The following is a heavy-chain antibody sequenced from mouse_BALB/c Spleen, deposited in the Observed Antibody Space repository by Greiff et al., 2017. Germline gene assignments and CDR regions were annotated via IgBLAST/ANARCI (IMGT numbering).Heavy chain of an antibody. V-gene: IGHV3-1*02. D-gene: IGHD2-3*01. CDR1: GYSITSGYS. J-gene: IGHJ3*01. CDR3: AREGFYDGYYVRSSGFAY. CDR2: IHYSGST. Sequence: EVQLQESGPDLVKPSQSLSLTCTVTGYSITSGYSWHWIRQFPGNKLEWMGYIHYSGSTNYNPSLKSRISITRDTSKNQFFLQLNSVTTEDTATYDCAREGFYDGYYVRSSGFAYWGQGTLVTVSA.